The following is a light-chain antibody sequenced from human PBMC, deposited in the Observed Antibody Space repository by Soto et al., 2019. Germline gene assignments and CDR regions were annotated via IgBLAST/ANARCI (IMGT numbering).Light chain of an antibody. V-gene: IGKV3-15*01. Sequence: EIVMTQSRATLSVSPGERATLSCRASQSVSSNLAWYQQKPGQAPRLLIYDASTRATGIPARFSGSGSGTEFTLTISSLQSEDFAVYYCQQYNNWPPKQTFGQGTKLEIK. CDR1: QSVSSN. J-gene: IGKJ2*01. CDR3: QQYNNWPPKQT. CDR2: DAS.